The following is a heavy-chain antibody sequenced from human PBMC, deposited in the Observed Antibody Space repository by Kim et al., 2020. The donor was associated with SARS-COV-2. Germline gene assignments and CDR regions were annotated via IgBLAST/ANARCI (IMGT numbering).Heavy chain of an antibody. D-gene: IGHD6-25*01. Sequence: SETLSLTCNVSGGSISSNSYYWGWIRQPPGKGLEWMGSVYYSGSTYYNPSLKSRVTISVDTSKNQFSLNLTSVTAADTAIYYCVIATGGPYVGEFDY. CDR1: GGSISSNSYY. J-gene: IGHJ4*01. V-gene: IGHV4-39*01. CDR2: VYYSGST. CDR3: VIATGGPYVGEFDY.